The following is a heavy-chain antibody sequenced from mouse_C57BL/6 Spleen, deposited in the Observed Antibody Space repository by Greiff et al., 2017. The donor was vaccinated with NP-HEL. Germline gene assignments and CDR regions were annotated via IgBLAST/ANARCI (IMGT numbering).Heavy chain of an antibody. D-gene: IGHD1-1*01. J-gene: IGHJ1*03. CDR2: IYPGDGDT. CDR1: GYAFSSSW. Sequence: VQLQQSGPELVKPGASVKISCKASGYAFSSSWMNWVKQRPGKGLEWIGRIYPGDGDTNYNGKFKGKATLTADKSSSTAYMQLSSLTSEDSAVYFCSYYYGTWYFDVWGTGTTVTVSS. CDR3: SYYYGTWYFDV. V-gene: IGHV1-82*01.